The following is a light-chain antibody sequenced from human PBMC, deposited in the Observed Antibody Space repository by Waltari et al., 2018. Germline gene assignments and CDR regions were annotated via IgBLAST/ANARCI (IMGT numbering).Light chain of an antibody. CDR2: KAS. V-gene: IGKV1-5*03. CDR3: KQYETMGT. CDR1: QSISNW. Sequence: DIQMTQSPSTLSASVGDRVTITCRASQSISNWLAWYQQKPGKAPTLLIYKASSLESGVPSRFSGRGSGTEFTLTISSLQPDDFATYFCKQYETMGTFGQGTKLETK. J-gene: IGKJ2*01.